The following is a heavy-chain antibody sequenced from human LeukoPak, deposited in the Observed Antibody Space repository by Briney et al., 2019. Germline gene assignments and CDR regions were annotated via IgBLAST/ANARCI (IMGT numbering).Heavy chain of an antibody. CDR1: YTSSFSV. Sequence: GSLRDSPTEPGYTSSFSVICTVRQAPGKGPEWISFIGSGSGHTNYAESVKGRFTISRDNAKNSLFLQMNSLRGEDTAVYYCARDDRFDGSGHYTAFDVWGQGTMVTVSS. D-gene: IGHD3-22*01. V-gene: IGHV3-11*05. CDR2: IGSGSGHT. J-gene: IGHJ3*01. CDR3: ARDDRFDGSGHYTAFDV.